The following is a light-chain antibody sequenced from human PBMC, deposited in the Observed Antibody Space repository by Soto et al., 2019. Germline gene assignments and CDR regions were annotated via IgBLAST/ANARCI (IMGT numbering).Light chain of an antibody. CDR2: GAS. CDR3: QQYGSSPRT. V-gene: IGKV3-15*01. CDR1: QSVGSN. J-gene: IGKJ1*01. Sequence: EIVMTQSPATLSVSPGERVTLSCRARQSVGSNLAWYQQKPGQAPRLLIYGASTRATGIPARFSGSGSETEFTLTISSLQAEDSAVYFCQQYGSSPRTFGQGTKVEIK.